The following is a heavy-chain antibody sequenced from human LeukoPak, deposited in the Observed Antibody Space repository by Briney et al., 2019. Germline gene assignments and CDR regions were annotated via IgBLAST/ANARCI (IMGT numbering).Heavy chain of an antibody. CDR1: GGSISSGDYY. D-gene: IGHD2-15*01. CDR3: ARDRRDQSGWYYIPGGS. V-gene: IGHV4-30-4*08. CDR2: IYYSGST. J-gene: IGHJ5*02. Sequence: SETLSLTCTVSGGSISSGDYYWSWIRQPPGKGLEYIGYIYYSGSTYYNPSLKSRITMSLDTSKNQFSLKLSPVTPADTAVYYCARDRRDQSGWYYIPGGSWGQGTLVTVSS.